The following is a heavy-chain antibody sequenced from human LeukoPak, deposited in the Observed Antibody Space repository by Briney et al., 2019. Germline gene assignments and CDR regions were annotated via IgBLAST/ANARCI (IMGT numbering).Heavy chain of an antibody. J-gene: IGHJ5*02. V-gene: IGHV3-23*01. CDR2: VSDSGVNT. CDR1: GFSFSGYA. CDR3: ARSLARSEVGRWS. Sequence: GGSLRLSCEASGFSFSGYAMSWVRQAPGKGLDWVSGVSDSGVNTYYADSVKGRFTISRDNSKYTLFLQMNSLGAEDTAIYYGARSLARSEVGRWSWGQGPLSPSPQ. D-gene: IGHD2-15*01.